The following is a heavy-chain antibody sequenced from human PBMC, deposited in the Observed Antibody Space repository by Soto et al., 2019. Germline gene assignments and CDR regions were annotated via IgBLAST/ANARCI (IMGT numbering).Heavy chain of an antibody. CDR2: ISYDGSNK. CDR1: GFTFSSYG. CDR3: AKDWGIEAYSSSSFDY. V-gene: IGHV3-30*18. Sequence: GGSLRLSCAASGFTFSSYGMHWVRQAPGKGLEWVAVISYDGSNKYYADSVKGRFTISRDNSKNTLYLQMNSLRAEDTALYYCAKDWGIEAYSSSSFDYWGQGTLVTVSS. D-gene: IGHD6-6*01. J-gene: IGHJ4*02.